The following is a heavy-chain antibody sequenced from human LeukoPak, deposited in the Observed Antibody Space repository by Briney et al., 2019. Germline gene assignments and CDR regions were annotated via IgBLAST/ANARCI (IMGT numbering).Heavy chain of an antibody. CDR1: GYTFTGYY. D-gene: IGHD3-22*01. CDR3: ARCRGGDSSGYYLYYYGMDV. CDR2: INPNSGGT. V-gene: IGHV1-2*02. Sequence: ASVKVSCKASGYTFTGYYMHWVRQAPGQGLEWMGWINPNSGGTNYAQKFQGRVTMTRDTSISTAYMELSRLRSDDTAVYYCARCRGGDSSGYYLYYYGMDVWGQGTTVTVSS. J-gene: IGHJ6*02.